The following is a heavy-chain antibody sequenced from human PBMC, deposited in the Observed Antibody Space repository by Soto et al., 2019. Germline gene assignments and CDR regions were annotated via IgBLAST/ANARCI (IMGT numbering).Heavy chain of an antibody. J-gene: IGHJ6*03. Sequence: ASVKVSCKASGYTFTSYDINWVRQATGQGLEWMGWMNPNSGNTGYAQKFQGRVTMTRNTSISTAYMELSSLRSEDTAVYYCARGGQDYYYYYYMDVWGKGTTVTVSS. CDR2: MNPNSGNT. CDR3: ARGGQDYYYYYYMDV. CDR1: GYTFTSYD. V-gene: IGHV1-8*01.